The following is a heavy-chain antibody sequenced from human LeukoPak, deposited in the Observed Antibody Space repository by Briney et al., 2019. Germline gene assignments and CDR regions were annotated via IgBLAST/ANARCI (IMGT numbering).Heavy chain of an antibody. J-gene: IGHJ4*02. D-gene: IGHD3-9*01. Sequence: SGGSLRLSCAASGFTFSSYAMSWVRQAPGKGLEWVSAISGSGGSTYYADSVKGRFTISRDNSKNTLYLQMNSLRAEDRAVYYCAKSYDILTGYQHFDYWGQGTLVTVSS. CDR2: ISGSGGST. CDR1: GFTFSSYA. CDR3: AKSYDILTGYQHFDY. V-gene: IGHV3-23*01.